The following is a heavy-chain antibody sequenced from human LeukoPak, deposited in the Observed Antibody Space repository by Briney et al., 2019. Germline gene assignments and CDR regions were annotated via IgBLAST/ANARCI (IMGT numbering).Heavy chain of an antibody. D-gene: IGHD3-16*02. V-gene: IGHV4-59*08. CDR2: IYYSGST. CDR1: GGSISSYY. CDR3: ARGGHPYVWGSYRYKRGYYFDY. J-gene: IGHJ4*02. Sequence: SETLSLTCSVSGGSISSYYWSWIRQPPGKGLEWIGYIYYSGSTNSNPSLRSRVTISVDTSKNQFSLKLSSVTAADTAVYYCARGGHPYVWGSYRYKRGYYFDYWGQGTLVTVSS.